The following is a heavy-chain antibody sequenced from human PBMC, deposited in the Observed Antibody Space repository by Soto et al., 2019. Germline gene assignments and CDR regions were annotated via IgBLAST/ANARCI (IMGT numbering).Heavy chain of an antibody. V-gene: IGHV4-39*01. CDR2: IYYDGNT. CDR3: ARQLRGYSGFYYYCYLDV. CDR1: GGSISNRYYY. Sequence: SETLSLTCTVCGGSISNRYYYWGWIRQPPGKGLEWIGTIYYDGNTDNNPSLKSRVTISVDTSKNQFSLQLSSVTAADTAVYYCARQLRGYSGFYYYCYLDVWAKGTTVTVS. D-gene: IGHD5-12*01. J-gene: IGHJ6*03.